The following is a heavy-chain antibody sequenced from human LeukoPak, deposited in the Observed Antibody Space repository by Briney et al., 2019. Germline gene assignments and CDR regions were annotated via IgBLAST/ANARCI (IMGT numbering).Heavy chain of an antibody. CDR3: AIRPQGGCGASDY. D-gene: IGHD3-16*01. V-gene: IGHV3-23*01. CDR2: ISGSGGST. CDR1: GFTFSSYA. Sequence: GGSLRLSCAASGFTFSSYAMSWVRQAPGKGLEWVSAISGSGGSTYYADSVKGRFTISRDNSKNTLYLQMNSLRAEDTAVYYCAIRPQGGCGASDYWGQGTLVTVSS. J-gene: IGHJ4*02.